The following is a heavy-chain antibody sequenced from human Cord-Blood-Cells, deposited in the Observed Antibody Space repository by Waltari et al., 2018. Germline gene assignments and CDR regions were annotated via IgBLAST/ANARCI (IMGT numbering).Heavy chain of an antibody. CDR2: IYSGGSK. CDR3: ARGSEYYYYGMDV. J-gene: IGHJ6*02. V-gene: IGHV3-53*02. Sequence: EVQLVETGGGLIQPGGSLRLSCAASGFTVSSNYMSWVRQAPGKGLEWVSVIYSGGSKYYADSVKGRFTISRDNSKNTLYLQMNSLRAEDTAVYYCARGSEYYYYGMDVWGQGTTVTVSS. CDR1: GFTVSSNY.